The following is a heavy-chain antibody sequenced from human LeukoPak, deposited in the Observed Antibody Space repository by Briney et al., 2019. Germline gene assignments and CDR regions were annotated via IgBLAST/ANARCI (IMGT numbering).Heavy chain of an antibody. V-gene: IGHV4-38-2*02. CDR3: ARVDSDILTGYIGKYFHYYHMDV. D-gene: IGHD3-9*01. Sequence: SETLSLTCTVSGYSISIAYYWGWIRQPPGQGLEWIGSIYHSGITHYRPSLRSRVTISIDAFKNQFSLKLRSVTAADTAVYYCARVDSDILTGYIGKYFHYYHMDVWGKGTTVTVSS. J-gene: IGHJ6*03. CDR1: GYSISIAYY. CDR2: IYHSGIT.